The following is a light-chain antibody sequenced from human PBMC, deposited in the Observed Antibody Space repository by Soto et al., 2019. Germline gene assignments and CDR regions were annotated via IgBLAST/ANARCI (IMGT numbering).Light chain of an antibody. CDR3: CSYADTSTFWVV. V-gene: IGLV2-23*03. J-gene: IGLJ3*02. Sequence: QSALTQPASVSGSPGQSITISCSGTSSDFGGYNVVSWYQQHPGKAPKLIIYEGTKRPSGVSNRFSGSKSGNAASLTISGLQTEDEDDYYYCSYADTSTFWVVFGGGTKLTVL. CDR2: EGT. CDR1: SSDFGGYNV.